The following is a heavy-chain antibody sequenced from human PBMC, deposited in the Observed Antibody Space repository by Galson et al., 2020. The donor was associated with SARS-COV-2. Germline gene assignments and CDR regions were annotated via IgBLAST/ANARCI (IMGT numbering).Heavy chain of an antibody. CDR2: IWYDGSNK. V-gene: IGHV3-33*08. J-gene: IGHJ6*02. Sequence: GGSLRLSCAASGFTFSSYGMHWVRQAPGKGLEWVAFIWYDGSNKYYADSVKGRFTISRDNSKDTLDLQMNSLRAEDTAVYYCARDRLSSSNFYYYVMDVWGQGTTVTVSS. CDR1: GFTFSSYG. D-gene: IGHD6-6*01. CDR3: ARDRLSSSNFYYYVMDV.